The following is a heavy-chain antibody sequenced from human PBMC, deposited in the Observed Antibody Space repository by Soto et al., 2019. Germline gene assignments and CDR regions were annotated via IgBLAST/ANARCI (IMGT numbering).Heavy chain of an antibody. J-gene: IGHJ6*02. CDR3: AGEEIGSYYYYGMDV. V-gene: IGHV3-48*03. CDR1: GFTFSSYE. Sequence: GGSLRLSCAASGFTFSSYEMNWVRQAPGKGLEWVSYISSSGSTIYYADSVKGRFTISRDNAKNSLYLQMNSLRAEDTAVYYCAGEEIGSYYYYGMDVWRQGTTVSVSS. CDR2: ISSSGSTI. D-gene: IGHD2-2*03.